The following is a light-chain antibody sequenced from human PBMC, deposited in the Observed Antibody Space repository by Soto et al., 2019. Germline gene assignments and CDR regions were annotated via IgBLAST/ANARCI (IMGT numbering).Light chain of an antibody. CDR1: QXVLGSSNNKDF. V-gene: IGKV4-1*01. Sequence: DIVMTQSPDSLAVSLAERAPINXXSSQXVLGSSNNKDFLTWYQQKPGQPPKXXIYWASTREFGVPDRFSGSGSGTDFTLTISSLQAEDVAVYYCQQYYSTPRTFGHGTKVDIK. CDR3: QQYYSTPRT. J-gene: IGKJ1*01. CDR2: WAS.